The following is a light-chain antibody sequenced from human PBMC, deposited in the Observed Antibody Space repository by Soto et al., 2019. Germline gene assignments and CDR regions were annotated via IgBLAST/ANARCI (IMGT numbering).Light chain of an antibody. CDR3: LCYITYPWT. V-gene: IGKV1-5*01. Sequence: EIQMTQSPSTLSASVRDTVTVPCRASQSCRNSLAWYQQKAGKAPTLLIYDASTLQSGVPSRFSGSGSGTEFSLTISSLQPEDFATYYCLCYITYPWTLGQGTKVDIK. CDR1: QSCRNS. J-gene: IGKJ1*01. CDR2: DAS.